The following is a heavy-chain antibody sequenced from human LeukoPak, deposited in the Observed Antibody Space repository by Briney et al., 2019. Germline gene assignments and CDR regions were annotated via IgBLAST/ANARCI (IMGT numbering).Heavy chain of an antibody. CDR2: ISSSSSYI. CDR3: ARGKTSQNIVTRKTYNWFDP. J-gene: IGHJ5*02. D-gene: IGHD2/OR15-2a*01. Sequence: GGSLRLSCAASGFTFSSYNMNWVRQAPGKGLEWVSSISSSSSYIYYADSVKGRFTISRDNAKNSLYLQMKSLRAEDTAVYYCARGKTSQNIVTRKTYNWFDPWGQGTLVTVSS. CDR1: GFTFSSYN. V-gene: IGHV3-21*01.